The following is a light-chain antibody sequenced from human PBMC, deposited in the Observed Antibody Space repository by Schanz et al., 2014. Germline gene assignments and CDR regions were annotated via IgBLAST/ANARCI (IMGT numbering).Light chain of an antibody. CDR1: QSISSSY. CDR2: GAS. J-gene: IGKJ5*01. CDR3: QQYGSSPPIT. V-gene: IGKV3-20*01. Sequence: ESVLTQSPGTLSLSPGERATLSCRASQSISSSYLAWYQQRPGQAPRLLIYGASIRATGIPDRFSGSGSGTDFTLSISRLEPEDFAVYYCQQYGSSPPITFGQGTRLEIK.